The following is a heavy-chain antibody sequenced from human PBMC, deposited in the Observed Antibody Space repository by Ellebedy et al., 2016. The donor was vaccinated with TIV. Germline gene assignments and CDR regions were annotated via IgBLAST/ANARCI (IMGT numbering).Heavy chain of an antibody. CDR2: INPNSGGT. V-gene: IGHV1-2*02. D-gene: IGHD3-10*01. CDR3: ARGRYGSGSHAFDV. Sequence: ASVKVSCXASGYSFTGYYLHWVRQAPGQGLEWVGWINPNSGGTSYAQNFQGRVTMTRDTSISTAYMELSSLGSDVTAVYYCARGRYGSGSHAFDVWGQGTMVSVSS. J-gene: IGHJ3*01. CDR1: GYSFTGYY.